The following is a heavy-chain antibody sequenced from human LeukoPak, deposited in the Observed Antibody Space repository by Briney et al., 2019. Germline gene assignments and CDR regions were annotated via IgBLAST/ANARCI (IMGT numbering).Heavy chain of an antibody. CDR3: TNNQLSD. V-gene: IGHV3-73*01. J-gene: IGHJ4*02. CDR1: GFTFSGST. CDR2: IRGKANSYAT. Sequence: GGSLRLSCAASGFTFSGSTIHWVRQASGKGLEWVGRIRGKANSYATTYAASVKGRFTISRDDSKNTAYLQMNSLKTEDTAVYYCTNNQLSDWGQGTLVTVSS. D-gene: IGHD1-14*01.